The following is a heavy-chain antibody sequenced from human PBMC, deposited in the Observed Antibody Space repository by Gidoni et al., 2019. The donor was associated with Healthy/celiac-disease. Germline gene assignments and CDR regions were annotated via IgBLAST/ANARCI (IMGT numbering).Heavy chain of an antibody. J-gene: IGHJ6*02. V-gene: IGHV3-23*01. CDR2: IRGSCGST. D-gene: IGHD5-12*01. CDR3: AKGGGYASSGMDV. Sequence: EVQLLESGGGLVQPGGSLSLSCAASGFTFSSYAMSWVRQAPGKGLGWVSAIRGSCGSTYYADSVKGRFTISRDNSKNTLYLQMNSLRAEDTAVYYCAKGGGYASSGMDVWGQGTTVTVSS. CDR1: GFTFSSYA.